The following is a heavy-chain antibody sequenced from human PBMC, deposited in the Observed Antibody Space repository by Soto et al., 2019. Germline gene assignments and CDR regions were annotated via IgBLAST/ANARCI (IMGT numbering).Heavy chain of an antibody. CDR3: AREGGYYDSSGYYSGGAFDI. Sequence: PGGSLRLSCAASGFTFSSYGMHWVRQAPGKGLEWVAVIWYDGSNKYYADSVKGRFTISRDNSKNTLYLQMNSLRAEDTAVYYCAREGGYYDSSGYYSGGAFDIWGQGTMVTVSS. V-gene: IGHV3-33*01. CDR1: GFTFSSYG. CDR2: IWYDGSNK. D-gene: IGHD3-22*01. J-gene: IGHJ3*02.